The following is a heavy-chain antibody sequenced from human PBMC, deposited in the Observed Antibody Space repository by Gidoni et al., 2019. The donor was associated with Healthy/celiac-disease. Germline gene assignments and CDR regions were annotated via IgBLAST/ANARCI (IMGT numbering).Heavy chain of an antibody. Sequence: QVQLVESGGGVVQPGRSLSLSCAASGFTFSSYGMHWVRQAPGKGLEWVAVISYDGSNTYYADSVKGRFTLSRDNSKNTLYLQMNSLRAEDTAVYYCAKDLSYGGYFDYWGQGPLVTVSS. CDR2: ISYDGSNT. CDR3: AKDLSYGGYFDY. CDR1: GFTFSSYG. V-gene: IGHV3-30*18. J-gene: IGHJ4*02. D-gene: IGHD2-15*01.